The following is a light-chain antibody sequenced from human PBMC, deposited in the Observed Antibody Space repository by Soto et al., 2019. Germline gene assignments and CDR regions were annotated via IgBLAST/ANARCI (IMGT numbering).Light chain of an antibody. CDR3: AAWDDSLNGFYV. CDR2: SNN. CDR1: RSNIGSNT. J-gene: IGLJ1*01. Sequence: SVLTQPPSASGTPGQRVTISCSGSRSNIGSNTVNWYQQLPGSAPKLLIYSNNQRPSGVPDRFSGSKSGTSASLAISGLQSEDEADYYCAAWDDSLNGFYVFGTGTKVTVL. V-gene: IGLV1-44*01.